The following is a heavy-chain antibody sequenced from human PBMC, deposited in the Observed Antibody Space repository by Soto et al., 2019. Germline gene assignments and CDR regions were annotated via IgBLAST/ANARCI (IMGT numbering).Heavy chain of an antibody. CDR3: ARGSLKLPSRSYDFWSGHLSNYYYGMDV. CDR2: IHYSGSV. CDR1: GDSVSSGGNY. J-gene: IGHJ6*02. Sequence: SETLSLTCTVSGDSVSSGGNYWSWIRQPPGEGLEWIAYIHYSGSVNYNPSLKSRVTISVDTSKNQVSLRLNSVTAADTAVYYCARGSLKLPSRSYDFWSGHLSNYYYGMDVWGQGTTVTVSS. V-gene: IGHV4-61*08. D-gene: IGHD3-3*01.